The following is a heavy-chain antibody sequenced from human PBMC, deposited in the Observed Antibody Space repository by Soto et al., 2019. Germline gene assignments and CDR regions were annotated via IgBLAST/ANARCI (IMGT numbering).Heavy chain of an antibody. J-gene: IGHJ4*02. CDR2: SSGSGGST. CDR1: GFTFSSYA. V-gene: IGHV3-23*01. CDR3: AKVGDSGTPY. D-gene: IGHD1-26*01. Sequence: GGSLRLSCAASGFTFSSYAMSWVRQSPGVGLGGVSVSSGSGGSTYYADTVKGRFPISRDNSKNTLYLQMNSLRAEDTAVYYCAKVGDSGTPYWGQGTLVTVSS.